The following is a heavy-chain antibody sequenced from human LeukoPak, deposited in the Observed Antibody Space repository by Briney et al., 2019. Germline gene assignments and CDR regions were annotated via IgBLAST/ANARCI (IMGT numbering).Heavy chain of an antibody. CDR1: GGSFSGYY. Sequence: PSETLSLTCAVYGGSFSGYYWSWIRQPPGKGLEWIGEINHSGSINYNPSLKSRVTISVDTSKNQFSLKLSSVTAADTAVYYCARRGATMVRGTKLDYYYGMDVWGKGTTVTVSS. CDR3: ARRGATMVRGTKLDYYYGMDV. J-gene: IGHJ6*04. V-gene: IGHV4-34*01. CDR2: INHSGSI. D-gene: IGHD3-10*01.